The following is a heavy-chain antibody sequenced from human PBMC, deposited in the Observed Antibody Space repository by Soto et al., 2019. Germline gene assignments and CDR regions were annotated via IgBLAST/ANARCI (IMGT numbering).Heavy chain of an antibody. V-gene: IGHV5-10-1*01. CDR3: ARLGIAARRVHYGMDV. CDR1: GSSWTSYW. Sequence: ECLKISCKCAGSSWTSYWISWVRQMPGKGLEWMGRIDPSDSYTNYSPSFQGHVTISADKSISTAYLQWSSLKASDTAMYYCARLGIAARRVHYGMDVWGQGSTVIVSS. CDR2: IDPSDSYT. D-gene: IGHD6-6*01. J-gene: IGHJ6*02.